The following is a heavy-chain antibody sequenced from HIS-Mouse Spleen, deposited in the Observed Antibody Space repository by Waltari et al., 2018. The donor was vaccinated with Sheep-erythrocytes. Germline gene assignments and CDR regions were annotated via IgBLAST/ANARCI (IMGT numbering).Heavy chain of an antibody. V-gene: IGHV3-53*01. CDR2: IYSGSNT. D-gene: IGHD4-17*01. Sequence: EVQLVESGGGLIQPGGSLRLSCAASGFTVSSNYMSWVRQAPGKGLGWVSVIYSGSNTYYADSVKGRFTISRDNSKNTLYLQMNSLRAEDTAVYYCARGHPDYGDYDAFDIWGQGTMVTVSS. J-gene: IGHJ3*02. CDR1: GFTVSSNY. CDR3: ARGHPDYGDYDAFDI.